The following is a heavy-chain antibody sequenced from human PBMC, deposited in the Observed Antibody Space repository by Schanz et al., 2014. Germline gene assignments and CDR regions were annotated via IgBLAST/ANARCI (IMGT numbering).Heavy chain of an antibody. V-gene: IGHV4-31*03. CDR2: ISYSGST. CDR1: GGSVSSGGDY. D-gene: IGHD5-12*01. CDR3: ARGRSVATIAPYTWFDP. Sequence: QVQLQESGPGLVKPSQTLSLTCTVSGGSVSSGGDYWSWIRQHPGKGLEWIGFISYSGSTYYNPSLKSRVTISVDTSKNQFSLNLSSATAADTAVYYCARGRSVATIAPYTWFDPWGQGTLVTASS. J-gene: IGHJ5*02.